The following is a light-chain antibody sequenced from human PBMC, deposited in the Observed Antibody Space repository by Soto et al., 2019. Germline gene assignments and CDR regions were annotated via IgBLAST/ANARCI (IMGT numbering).Light chain of an antibody. CDR2: GNT. Sequence: QPVLTQPPSVSGAPGQRVTISCTGSRSNIGANFDVGWFQHLPGSAPKVLIYGNTNRPSGVPARFSGSKSGTSASLAITGLQADDEADYYCQSYDSSLRAYVFGSGTKLTVL. CDR1: RSNIGANFD. J-gene: IGLJ1*01. CDR3: QSYDSSLRAYV. V-gene: IGLV1-40*01.